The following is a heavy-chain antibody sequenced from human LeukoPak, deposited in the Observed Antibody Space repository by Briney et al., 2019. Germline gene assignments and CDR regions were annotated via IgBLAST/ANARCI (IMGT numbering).Heavy chain of an antibody. CDR3: AAALYYGSGHYYYYMDV. Sequence: SVKVSCKASGFTFTSSAMQWVRQARGQRLEWIGWIVVGSGNTNYAQKLQERVTITRDMSTRTAYMELSSLRSEDTAVYYCAAALYYGSGHYYYYMDVWGKGTTVTVSS. CDR1: GFTFTSSA. D-gene: IGHD3-10*01. J-gene: IGHJ6*03. CDR2: IVVGSGNT. V-gene: IGHV1-58*02.